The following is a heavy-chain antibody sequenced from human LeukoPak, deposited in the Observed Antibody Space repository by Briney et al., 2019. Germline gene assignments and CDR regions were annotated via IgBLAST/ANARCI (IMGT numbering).Heavy chain of an antibody. V-gene: IGHV4-34*01. D-gene: IGHD3-16*02. CDR3: ASGRMGSYRYYYYGMDV. CDR2: INHSGST. J-gene: IGHJ6*02. CDR1: GGSFSGYY. Sequence: PSETLSLTCAVYGGSFSGYYWSWIRQPPGKGLEWIGEINHSGSTNYNPSLKSRVTISVDTSKNQFSLKLSSVTAADTAVYYRASGRMGSYRYYYYGMDVWGQGTTVTVSS.